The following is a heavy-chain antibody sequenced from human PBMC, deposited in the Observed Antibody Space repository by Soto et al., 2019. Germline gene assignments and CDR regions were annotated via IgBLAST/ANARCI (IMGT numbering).Heavy chain of an antibody. J-gene: IGHJ3*02. CDR1: GGSISSGGYF. V-gene: IGHV4-31*03. Sequence: QVQLQESGPGLVKPSQTLSLTCTVSGGSISSGGYFWSWIRQHPGKGLEWIGDINYSGSTYSNPSLQSRVSVAVDTSKNQFSLKLSSVTAAYTAVYYCARDILLWFGELPPRAHDAFDIWGQGTMVTVSS. CDR3: ARDILLWFGELPPRAHDAFDI. CDR2: INYSGST. D-gene: IGHD3-10*01.